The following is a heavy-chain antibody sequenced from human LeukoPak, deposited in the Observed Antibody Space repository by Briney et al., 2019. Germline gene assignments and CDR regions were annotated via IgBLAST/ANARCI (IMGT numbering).Heavy chain of an antibody. Sequence: GRSLRLSCAASGFTFSSYAMHWVRQAPGEGLEWVAVISYDGSNKYYADSVKGRFTISRDNSKNTPYLQMNSLRAGDTAVYYCARRGYCSSTSCPLWFDPWGQGTLVTVSS. D-gene: IGHD2-2*01. CDR1: GFTFSSYA. J-gene: IGHJ5*02. V-gene: IGHV3-30-3*01. CDR2: ISYDGSNK. CDR3: ARRGYCSSTSCPLWFDP.